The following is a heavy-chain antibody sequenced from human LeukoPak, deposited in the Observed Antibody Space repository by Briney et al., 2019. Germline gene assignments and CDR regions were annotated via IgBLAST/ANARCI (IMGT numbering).Heavy chain of an antibody. V-gene: IGHV1-24*01. J-gene: IGHJ4*02. Sequence: GASVKVSCKVSGYTLTELSMHWVRQAPGKGLEWMGGFDPEDGETMYAQKFQGRVTMTEDTSTDTAYMELSSLRSEDTAVYYCATDLFRLGYCSSTSCYGGYWGQGTLVTVSS. CDR2: FDPEDGET. D-gene: IGHD2-2*01. CDR3: ATDLFRLGYCSSTSCYGGY. CDR1: GYTLTELS.